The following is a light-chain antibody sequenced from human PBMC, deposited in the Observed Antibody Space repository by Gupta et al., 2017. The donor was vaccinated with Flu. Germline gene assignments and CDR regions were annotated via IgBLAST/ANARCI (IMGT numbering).Light chain of an antibody. CDR3: AAWDDSLNGLWV. J-gene: IGLJ3*02. CDR2: SDT. V-gene: IGLV1-44*01. CDR1: TATIGSNA. Sequence: GPISFSGATATIGSNAVSWYQQIPGTAPKLLIYSDTRRPSGGPDRFSGSKSGTSASLAIRGLQSEDEAHCYCAAWDDSLNGLWVFGGGTKRTVL.